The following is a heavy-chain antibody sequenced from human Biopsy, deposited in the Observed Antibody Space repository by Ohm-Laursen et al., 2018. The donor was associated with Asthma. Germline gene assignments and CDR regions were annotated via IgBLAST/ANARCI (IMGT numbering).Heavy chain of an antibody. Sequence: SLRLSCAASGFTFSSYGMHWVRQAPGKGLEWVALIWNDGNQKVYADSVKGRFTISRDNSKNTVYLQMNSLSAEDTAVYFCARVRFCSSTNCFNYFDSWGQGTLVTVSS. V-gene: IGHV3-33*01. CDR3: ARVRFCSSTNCFNYFDS. J-gene: IGHJ4*02. D-gene: IGHD2-2*01. CDR2: IWNDGNQK. CDR1: GFTFSSYG.